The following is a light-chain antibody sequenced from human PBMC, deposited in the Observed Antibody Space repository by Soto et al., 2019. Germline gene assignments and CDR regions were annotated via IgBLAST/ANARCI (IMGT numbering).Light chain of an antibody. CDR1: SSNVGSYY. V-gene: IGLV1-47*02. J-gene: IGLJ1*01. CDR3: AAWDDSLSGYV. Sequence: QSVLTQPPSASGSPGQRVTISCSGSSSNVGSYYVYWYQQLPGTAPKILIYSNNQRPSGVPDRCSGSTSGTSASLAISGLRSEDEADYYCAAWDDSLSGYVFGTGNKVTVL. CDR2: SNN.